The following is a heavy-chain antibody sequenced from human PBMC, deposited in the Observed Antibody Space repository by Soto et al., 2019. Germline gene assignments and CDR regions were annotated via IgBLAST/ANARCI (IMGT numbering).Heavy chain of an antibody. D-gene: IGHD6-19*01. CDR1: GFTFSSYA. Sequence: QVQLVESGGGVVQPGRSLRLSCAASGFTFSSYAMHWVRQAPGKGLEWVAVISYDGSNKYYADSVKGRFTISRDNSKNTLYLQMNSLRAEDTAVYYCARDNLNKGSGWHYWGQGTLVTVSS. CDR2: ISYDGSNK. J-gene: IGHJ4*02. CDR3: ARDNLNKGSGWHY. V-gene: IGHV3-30-3*01.